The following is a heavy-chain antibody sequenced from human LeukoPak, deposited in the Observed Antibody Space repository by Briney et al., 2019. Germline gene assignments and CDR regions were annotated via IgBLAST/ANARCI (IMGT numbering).Heavy chain of an antibody. CDR2: INPNSGGT. V-gene: IGHV1-2*02. Sequence: ASLKVSCKASGYTFPGYGISWVRQAPGQGLEWMGWINPNSGGTNYAQKFQGGVTMTRDTSISTAYMELSRLRSDDTAVYYCARDERYDSSGYPFDYWGQGTLVTVSS. J-gene: IGHJ4*02. CDR3: ARDERYDSSGYPFDY. D-gene: IGHD3-22*01. CDR1: GYTFPGYG.